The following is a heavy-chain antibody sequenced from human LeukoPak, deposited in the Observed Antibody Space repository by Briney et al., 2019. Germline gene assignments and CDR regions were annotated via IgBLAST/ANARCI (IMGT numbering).Heavy chain of an antibody. CDR3: ARRARATVRGDYFDY. CDR1: GGSMSSHY. J-gene: IGHJ4*02. Sequence: SETLSLTCTVSGGSMSSHYWTWIRQPPGKGLEWIGYIYYTGNTNYNPSLKSRVTISADTSKNQFSLKLNSVTAADTAVYYCARRARATVRGDYFDYWGQGTLVTVSS. CDR2: IYYTGNT. V-gene: IGHV4-59*08. D-gene: IGHD3-10*01.